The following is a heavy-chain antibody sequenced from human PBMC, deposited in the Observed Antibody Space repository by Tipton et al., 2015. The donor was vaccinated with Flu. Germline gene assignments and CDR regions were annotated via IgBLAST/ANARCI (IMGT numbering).Heavy chain of an antibody. J-gene: IGHJ5*02. V-gene: IGHV4-39*07. CDR2: INHSGST. D-gene: IGHD3-10*01. CDR1: GGSISSSSYY. CDR3: ARGSGRLLWFPGWFDP. Sequence: TLSLTCTVSGGSISSSSYYCSWIRQPPGKGLGWIGEINHSGSTNYNPSLKSRVTIAVDTSKNQFSLKLSSVTAADTAVYYCARGSGRLLWFPGWFDPWGQGTLVTVSS.